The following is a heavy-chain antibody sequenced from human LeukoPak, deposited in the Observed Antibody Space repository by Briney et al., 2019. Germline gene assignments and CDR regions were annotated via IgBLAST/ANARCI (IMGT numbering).Heavy chain of an antibody. V-gene: IGHV4-59*01. D-gene: IGHD3-3*01. CDR1: GGPISSYY. CDR3: ARSDRFFSFDY. Sequence: PSETLSLTCTVSGGPISSYYWSWLRQPPGRGLEWIGYIYYSGSTNYKPPLKSRVTISVDTSKNQFSLKLSSVTAADTAVYYCARSDRFFSFDYWGQGTLVTVSS. CDR2: IYYSGST. J-gene: IGHJ4*02.